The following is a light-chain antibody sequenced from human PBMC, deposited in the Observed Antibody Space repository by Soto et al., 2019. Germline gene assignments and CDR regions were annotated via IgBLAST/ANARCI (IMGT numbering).Light chain of an antibody. CDR3: QQRTRWPMT. CDR2: DGS. Sequence: EIVLTQSPCTLFVSPGERVTLSCRASQNLHSFLNWYQQRPGQAPRPLIYDGSKRAAGVPDRISGDGSGTDYTLTISSLEPEDFAVYYCQQRTRWPMTFGQGTRLEI. CDR1: QNLHSF. V-gene: IGKV3-11*01. J-gene: IGKJ5*01.